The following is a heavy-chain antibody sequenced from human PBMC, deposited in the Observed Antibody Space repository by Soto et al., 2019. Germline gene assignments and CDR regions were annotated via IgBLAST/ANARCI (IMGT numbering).Heavy chain of an antibody. Sequence: QVQLVESGGGVVQPGTSLRLSCTASGFTFSNHSMHWVRQAPGKGLEWVAVISYDGSNKYYADSGKGRFTISRDNSKNTLYVQMTSLRAEDTAVYYCARDQKAGHCRGGSCHYYYGMDVWGQGTTVTVSS. D-gene: IGHD2-15*01. CDR3: ARDQKAGHCRGGSCHYYYGMDV. CDR1: GFTFSNHS. V-gene: IGHV3-30-3*01. CDR2: ISYDGSNK. J-gene: IGHJ6*02.